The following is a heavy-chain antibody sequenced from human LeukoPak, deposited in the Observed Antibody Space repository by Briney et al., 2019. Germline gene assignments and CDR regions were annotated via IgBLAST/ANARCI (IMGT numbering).Heavy chain of an antibody. Sequence: SETQSLTCAVSGYSISSGYYWGWIRQPPGKGLEWIGSIYHSGSTYYNPSLKSRVTISVDTSKNQFSLKLSSVTAADTAVYYCARETSYYYDSSGYSLFDYWGQGTLVTVSS. CDR1: GYSISSGYY. CDR3: ARETSYYYDSSGYSLFDY. V-gene: IGHV4-38-2*02. D-gene: IGHD3-22*01. J-gene: IGHJ4*02. CDR2: IYHSGST.